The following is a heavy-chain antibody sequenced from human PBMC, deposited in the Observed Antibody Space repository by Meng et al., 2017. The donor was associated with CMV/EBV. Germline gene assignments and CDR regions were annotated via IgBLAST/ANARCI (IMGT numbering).Heavy chain of an antibody. D-gene: IGHD6-13*01. Sequence: GESLKISCAASGYTFSSYAMHWVRQAPGKGLEWVAIISYDESNKCYTESVKGRSTISGDKSKNTLYLQMSSLRAEDTAVYYCARDRVAAAAGVEWFDPWGQGTLVTVSS. CDR2: ISYDESNK. CDR3: ARDRVAAAAGVEWFDP. CDR1: GYTFSSYA. V-gene: IGHV3-30*04. J-gene: IGHJ5*02.